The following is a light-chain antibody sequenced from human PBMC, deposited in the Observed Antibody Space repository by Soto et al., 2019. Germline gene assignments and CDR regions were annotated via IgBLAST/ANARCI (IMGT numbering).Light chain of an antibody. CDR1: SSDVGTYNL. J-gene: IGLJ1*01. Sequence: QSVLTQPASVSESPGQSITISCTGTSSDVGTYNLVSWYQQHPGKAPKLMIYEVSKRPSGVSNRFSGSKSGNTASLTISGLQAEDEADYYCCSYAGGRYVFGTGTQLTVL. V-gene: IGLV2-23*02. CDR3: CSYAGGRYV. CDR2: EVS.